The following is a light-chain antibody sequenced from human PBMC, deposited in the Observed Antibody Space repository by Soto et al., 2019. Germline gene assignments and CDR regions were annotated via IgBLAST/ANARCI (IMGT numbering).Light chain of an antibody. V-gene: IGKV1-5*01. CDR2: DAS. CDR3: QQSYSTPFT. CDR1: QSISSG. J-gene: IGKJ3*01. Sequence: DIQMTQSPSTLSASLGDRVTITCRASQSISSGLAWYQQKPGKAPKVLIYDASSLQSGVPSRFSGSGSGTEFTLTISSLQPEDFATYYCQQSYSTPFTFGPGTKVDIK.